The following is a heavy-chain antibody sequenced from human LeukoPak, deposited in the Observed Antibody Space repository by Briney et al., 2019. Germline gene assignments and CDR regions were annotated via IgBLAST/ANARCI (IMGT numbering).Heavy chain of an antibody. D-gene: IGHD3-3*01. Sequence: GGSLRLSCVASGFTFSSYAMTWVRRAPGKGLEWVANINQYGTERYYVDSVMGRFTISRDNAKNSLYLQMNSLRAEDTAVYYCARTPRANLEWLPSFDYWGQGTLVTVSS. CDR2: INQYGTER. CDR3: ARTPRANLEWLPSFDY. V-gene: IGHV3-7*03. J-gene: IGHJ4*02. CDR1: GFTFSSYA.